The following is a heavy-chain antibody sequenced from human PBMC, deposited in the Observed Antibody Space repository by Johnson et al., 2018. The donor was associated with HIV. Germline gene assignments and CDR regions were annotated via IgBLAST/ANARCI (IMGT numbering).Heavy chain of an antibody. Sequence: EVQLVESGGGLVQPGRSLRLSCAASGFTFSNYAMNWVRQAPGKGLEWVSTISGSGGTTYYADSVKGRFTISRDNAKNSLYLQMNSLRGEDTAVYYCSRGQSGVDAFDFLGQGTMVTVSS. CDR1: GFTFSNYA. CDR3: SRGQSGVDAFDF. J-gene: IGHJ3*01. V-gene: IGHV3-23*04. D-gene: IGHD3-3*01. CDR2: ISGSGGTT.